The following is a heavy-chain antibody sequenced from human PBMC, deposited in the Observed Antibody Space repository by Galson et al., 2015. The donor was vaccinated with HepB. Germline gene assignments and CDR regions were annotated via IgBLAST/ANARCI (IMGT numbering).Heavy chain of an antibody. J-gene: IGHJ4*02. CDR3: TRAYSGYDFRIDY. D-gene: IGHD5-12*01. Sequence: SLRLSCAASGFTVSSNYMSWVRQAPGKGLEWVGRIRSKANSDATTYAASVKGRFTISRDDSKNTAYLQMNSLKTEDTAVYFCTRAYSGYDFRIDYWGQGTLVTVSS. CDR2: IRSKANSDAT. CDR1: GFTVSSNY. V-gene: IGHV3-73*01.